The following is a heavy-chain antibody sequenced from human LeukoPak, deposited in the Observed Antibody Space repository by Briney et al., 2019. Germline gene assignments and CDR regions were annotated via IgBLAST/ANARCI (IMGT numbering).Heavy chain of an antibody. J-gene: IGHJ6*03. Sequence: PSETLSLTCTVSGGSISSGDYYWSWIRQPPGKGLEWIGYIYYSGSTYYNPSLKSRVTITVDTSKNQFSLKLSSVTAADTAVYFCARDPTSGSRYYYMDVWGIGTTVTVPS. CDR1: GGSISSGDYY. CDR3: ARDPTSGSRYYYMDV. V-gene: IGHV4-30-4*02. CDR2: IYYSGST. D-gene: IGHD1-26*01.